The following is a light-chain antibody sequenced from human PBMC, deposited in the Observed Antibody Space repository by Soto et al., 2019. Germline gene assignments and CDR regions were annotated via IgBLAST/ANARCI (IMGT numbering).Light chain of an antibody. Sequence: ALTQPASVSGSPGQSITISCTGTSSDVGSYNLVSWYQQHPGKAPKLMIYEGSKRPSGVSNRFSGSKSGNTASLTISGLQAEDEADYYCCSYAGSIVVFGGGTKVTVL. CDR3: CSYAGSIVV. CDR1: SSDVGSYNL. CDR2: EGS. J-gene: IGLJ2*01. V-gene: IGLV2-23*01.